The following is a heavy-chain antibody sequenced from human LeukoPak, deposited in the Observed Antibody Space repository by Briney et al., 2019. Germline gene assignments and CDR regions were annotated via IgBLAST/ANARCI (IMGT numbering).Heavy chain of an antibody. D-gene: IGHD6-13*01. CDR2: ISSSSNTI. CDR1: GFTFSSYS. CDR3: ARDIAAAGTGNFDY. Sequence: HSGGSLRLSCAASGFTFSSYSMNWVRQAPGKGLEWVSYISSSSNTIYYADSVKGRFTISRDNAKNSLYLQMNSLRAEDTAVYYCARDIAAAGTGNFDYWGQGTLVTVSS. J-gene: IGHJ4*02. V-gene: IGHV3-48*04.